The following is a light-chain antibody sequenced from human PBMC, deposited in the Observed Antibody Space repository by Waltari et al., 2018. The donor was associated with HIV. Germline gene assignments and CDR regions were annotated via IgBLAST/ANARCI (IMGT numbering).Light chain of an antibody. J-gene: IGLJ2*01. V-gene: IGLV1-47*01. CDR1: SSSLGSHY. CDR2: RNN. CDR3: AAWVDSRSVV. Sequence: QYVLTQPPSASGTLGQRVTISGSGCSSSLGSHYVYWYQQFPGPAPQLRIYRNNQRPSGVPDRFAGSKSGTSASLAISRLRAEDEAGYYCAAWVDSRSVVFGGGTKLTVL.